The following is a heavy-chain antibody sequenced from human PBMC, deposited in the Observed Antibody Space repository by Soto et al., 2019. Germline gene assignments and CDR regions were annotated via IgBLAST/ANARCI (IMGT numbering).Heavy chain of an antibody. V-gene: IGHV1-69*13. D-gene: IGHD3-22*01. Sequence: GASVKVSCKASGGTFSSYAISWVRQAPGQGLEWMGGIIPHFGTANYAQKFQGRVTITADESTSTAYMELSSLRSEDTAVYYCARPPSGSPGVYWGMDVWGQGTTVTVSS. CDR1: GGTFSSYA. CDR2: IIPHFGTA. CDR3: ARPPSGSPGVYWGMDV. J-gene: IGHJ6*02.